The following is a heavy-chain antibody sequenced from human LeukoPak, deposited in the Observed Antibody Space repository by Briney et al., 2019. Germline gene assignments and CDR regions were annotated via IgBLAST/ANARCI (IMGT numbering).Heavy chain of an antibody. CDR3: AKDRDYDILTGYSLFDY. J-gene: IGHJ4*02. CDR2: ISGSGGST. Sequence: GGSLRLSCAASGFTFSSYAMSWVRQAPGKGLEWVSAISGSGGSTYYADSVKGRFTISRDNSKNTLYLQMNSLRAEDTAVYYCAKDRDYDILTGYSLFDYWGQGTLVTVSS. D-gene: IGHD3-9*01. V-gene: IGHV3-23*01. CDR1: GFTFSSYA.